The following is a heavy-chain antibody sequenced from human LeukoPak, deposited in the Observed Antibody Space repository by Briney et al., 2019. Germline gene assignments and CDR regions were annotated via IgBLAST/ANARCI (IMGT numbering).Heavy chain of an antibody. J-gene: IGHJ5*02. Sequence: PGGSLRLSCAASGFSFSTYAMSWIRQPPGKGLEWIGYIYYSGSTNYNPSLKSRVTISVDTSKNQFSLKLSSVTAADTAVYYCARARPSSWFDPWGQGTLVTVSS. CDR1: GFSFSTYA. V-gene: IGHV4-59*01. CDR2: IYYSGST. CDR3: ARARPSSWFDP.